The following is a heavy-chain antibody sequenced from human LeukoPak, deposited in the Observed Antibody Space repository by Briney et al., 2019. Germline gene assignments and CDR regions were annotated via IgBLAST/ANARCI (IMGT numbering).Heavy chain of an antibody. CDR2: IYYSGST. J-gene: IGHJ3*02. CDR1: GGSISSYY. CDR3: ARQIKYYYDSSGYSNPGIAFDI. Sequence: SETLSLTCTDSGGSISSYYWSWIRQPPGQGLEWIGYIYYSGSTNYNPPLKSRVTISVDTSKNQFSLKLSSVTAADTAVYYCARQIKYYYDSSGYSNPGIAFDIWGQGTMVTVSS. D-gene: IGHD3-22*01. V-gene: IGHV4-59*08.